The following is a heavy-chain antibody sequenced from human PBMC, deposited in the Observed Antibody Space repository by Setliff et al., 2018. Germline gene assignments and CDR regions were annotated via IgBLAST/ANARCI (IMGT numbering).Heavy chain of an antibody. CDR1: GGTFSSYA. D-gene: IGHD4-17*01. V-gene: IGHV1-69*05. CDR3: ASARFTVTTWGALDY. CDR2: IIPIFGTA. J-gene: IGHJ4*02. Sequence: SVKVSCKASGGTFSSYAISWVRQAPGQGLEWMGGIIPIFGTANYAQKFQGRVTITTDESTSTAYMELSSLRSEDTAVYYCASARFTVTTWGALDYWGQGTLVTVSS.